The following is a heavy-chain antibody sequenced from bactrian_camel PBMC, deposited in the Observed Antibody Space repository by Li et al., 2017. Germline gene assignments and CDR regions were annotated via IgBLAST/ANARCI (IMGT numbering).Heavy chain of an antibody. CDR1: GFPFSTYY. CDR3: ATTMSWGSY. V-gene: IGHV3-2*01. D-gene: IGHD4*01. J-gene: IGHJ4*01. Sequence: HVQLVESGGELVQPGGSLRLSCRTSGFPFSTYYMSWVRQAPGKGLEWVSSIYSDGSHTYYADSVKGRFTISRDNAKNTVYLQLNSLKTEDTAMYYCATTMSWGSYWGQGTQVTVS. CDR2: IYSDGSHT.